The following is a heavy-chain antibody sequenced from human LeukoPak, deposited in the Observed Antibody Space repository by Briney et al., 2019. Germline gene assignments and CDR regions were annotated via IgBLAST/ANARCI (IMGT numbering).Heavy chain of an antibody. CDR1: GFTFSSYS. CDR2: ISSSSSYT. D-gene: IGHD6-13*01. Sequence: GGSLRLSCAASGFTFSSYSMNWVRQAPGKGLQWVSSISSSSSYTYYADSVKGRFTIPRDNAKNSLYLQMNSLRADDTAVYYCARVRGGSSYYMDVWGKGTTVTVSS. J-gene: IGHJ6*03. V-gene: IGHV3-21*01. CDR3: ARVRGGSSYYMDV.